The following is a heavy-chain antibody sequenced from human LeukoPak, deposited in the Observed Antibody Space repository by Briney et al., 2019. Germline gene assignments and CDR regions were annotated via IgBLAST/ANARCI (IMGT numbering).Heavy chain of an antibody. V-gene: IGHV3-23*01. Sequence: PGGSLRLSCAASGFTFSSYAMSWVRQAPGKGLEWVSAISGSGGSTYCADSVKGRFTISRDNSKNTLYLQMNSLRAEDTAVYYCAKEGPYYDYVWGSYRYNLDYWGQGTLVTVSS. CDR3: AKEGPYYDYVWGSYRYNLDY. J-gene: IGHJ4*02. D-gene: IGHD3-16*02. CDR2: ISGSGGST. CDR1: GFTFSSYA.